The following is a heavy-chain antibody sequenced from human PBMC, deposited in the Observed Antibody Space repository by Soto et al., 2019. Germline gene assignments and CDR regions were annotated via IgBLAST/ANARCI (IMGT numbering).Heavy chain of an antibody. V-gene: IGHV3-30*03. CDR1: GYIFSRYG. Sequence: QVQLVESGGGVVQPGGSLRLSCAVSGYIFSRYGMHWVRQAPGKWLEWVAVITHDGGRKDYVDSVRGRYIISRDNSNLFLKMNSLRGEDTAVYYCGRWTDLGAGGNYGMDVWGQGTTVIVSS. D-gene: IGHD3-16*01. J-gene: IGHJ6*02. CDR3: GRWTDLGAGGNYGMDV. CDR2: ITHDGGRK.